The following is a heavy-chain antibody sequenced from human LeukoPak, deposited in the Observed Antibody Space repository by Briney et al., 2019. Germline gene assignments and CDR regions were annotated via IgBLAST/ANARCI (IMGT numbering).Heavy chain of an antibody. J-gene: IGHJ5*02. Sequence: PGGSLRLSCAASGFTFSSYAMHWVRQAPGKGLEWVAVISYDGSNKYYADSVKGRFTISRDNSKNTLYLQMNSLRAEDTAVYYCARVFRIAARPAWFDPWGQGTLVTVSS. CDR2: ISYDGSNK. V-gene: IGHV3-30-3*01. CDR3: ARVFRIAARPAWFDP. D-gene: IGHD6-6*01. CDR1: GFTFSSYA.